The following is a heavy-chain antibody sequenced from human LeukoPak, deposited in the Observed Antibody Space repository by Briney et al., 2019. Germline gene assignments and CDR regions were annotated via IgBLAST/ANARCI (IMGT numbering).Heavy chain of an antibody. CDR2: ISWNSGSI. J-gene: IGHJ6*03. Sequence: GGSLRLSCAGSGFTFDDYAMHWVRQAPGKGLEWVSGISWNSGSIGYADSVKGRFTISRDNAKNSLYLQMNSLRAEDTALYYCAKSPRGSYYYYYYYMDVWGKGTTVTVSS. CDR3: AKSPRGSYYYYYYYMDV. D-gene: IGHD3-16*01. V-gene: IGHV3-9*01. CDR1: GFTFDDYA.